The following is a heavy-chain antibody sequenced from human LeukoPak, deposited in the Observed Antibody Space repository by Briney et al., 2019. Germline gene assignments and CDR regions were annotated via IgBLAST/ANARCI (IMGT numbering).Heavy chain of an antibody. D-gene: IGHD1-26*01. CDR3: ARVRRTAVSRYSGYYYYYGMDV. CDR1: GGSFSGYY. J-gene: IGHJ6*02. Sequence: SETLSLTCAVYGGSFSGYYWSWIRQPPGKGQEWIGEINHSGSTNYNPSLKSRVTISVDTSKNQFSLKLSSVTAADTAVYYCARVRRTAVSRYSGYYYYYGMDVWGQGTTVTVSS. CDR2: INHSGST. V-gene: IGHV4-34*01.